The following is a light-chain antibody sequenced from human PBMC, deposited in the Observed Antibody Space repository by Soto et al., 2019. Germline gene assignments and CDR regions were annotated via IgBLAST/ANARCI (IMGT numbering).Light chain of an antibody. Sequence: EIVMTQSPATLSVSPGERATLSCRASQSVSSNLAWYQQKPCQAPRLLIYGASTRATGIPARFSGSGSGTEFTLTISSLQSEDFAVYYCQQYNNWRTFGQGTKV. CDR3: QQYNNWRT. V-gene: IGKV3-15*01. CDR2: GAS. J-gene: IGKJ1*01. CDR1: QSVSSN.